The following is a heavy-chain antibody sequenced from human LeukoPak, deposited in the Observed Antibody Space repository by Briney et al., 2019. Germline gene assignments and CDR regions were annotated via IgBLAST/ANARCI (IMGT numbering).Heavy chain of an antibody. J-gene: IGHJ4*02. Sequence: SVKVSCKASGGTFSSYAISWVRQAPGQGLEWMGGIIPIFGTANYAQKLQGRVTMTTDTSTSTAYMELRSLRSDDTAVYYCARVFISSWCFDYWGQGTLVTVSS. CDR1: GGTFSSYA. CDR2: IIPIFGTA. CDR3: ARVFISSWCFDY. D-gene: IGHD6-13*01. V-gene: IGHV1-69*05.